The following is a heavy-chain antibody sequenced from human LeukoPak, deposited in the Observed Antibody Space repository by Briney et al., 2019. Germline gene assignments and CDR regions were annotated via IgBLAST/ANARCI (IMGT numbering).Heavy chain of an antibody. D-gene: IGHD3-22*01. Sequence: GGSLRLSCTASGFTFGDYAMSWVRQAPGKGLEWVGFIRSKAYGGTTEYAASVKGRFTISRDDSKNTLYLQMNSLKTEDTAVYYCTTGSPGYYDSSGYGLVDYWGQGTLVTVSS. CDR1: GFTFGDYA. J-gene: IGHJ4*02. V-gene: IGHV3-49*04. CDR3: TTGSPGYYDSSGYGLVDY. CDR2: IRSKAYGGTT.